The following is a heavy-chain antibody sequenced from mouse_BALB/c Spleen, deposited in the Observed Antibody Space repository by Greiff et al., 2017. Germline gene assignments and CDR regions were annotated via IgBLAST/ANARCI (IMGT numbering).Heavy chain of an antibody. CDR1: GDSITSGY. CDR2: ISYSGST. D-gene: IGHD2-14*01. J-gene: IGHJ3*01. Sequence: VQLKESGPSLVKPSQTLSLTCSVTGDSITSGYWNWIRKFPGNKLEYMGYISYSGSTYYNPSLKSRISITRDTSKNQYYLQLNSVTTEDTATYYCARGDRYDKAWFAYWGQGTLVTVSA. V-gene: IGHV3-8*02. CDR3: ARGDRYDKAWFAY.